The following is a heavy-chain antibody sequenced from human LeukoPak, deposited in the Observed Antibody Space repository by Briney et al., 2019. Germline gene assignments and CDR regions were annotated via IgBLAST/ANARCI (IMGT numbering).Heavy chain of an antibody. CDR1: GFIFSNYA. J-gene: IGHJ4*02. V-gene: IGHV3-23*01. CDR3: AKELSSASYPYYFVS. CDR2: TCGRGGDK. Sequence: RGSLRLSCAASGFIFSNYALSWVRQAPGEGPEWVSATCGRGGDKFYADSVKGRFTISQDNSNSMLYLQMHSLRLDDTAIYYCAKELSSASYPYYFVSWGQGILVTVSS. D-gene: IGHD6-19*01.